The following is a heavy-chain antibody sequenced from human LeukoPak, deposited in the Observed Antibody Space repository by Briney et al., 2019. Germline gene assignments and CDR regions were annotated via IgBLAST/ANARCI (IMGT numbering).Heavy chain of an antibody. V-gene: IGHV3-33*01. CDR1: GFTFSSYG. D-gene: IGHD6-13*01. CDR3: ARAEFAGRYSSSWYLGY. Sequence: GGSLRLSCAASGFTFSSYGMHWVRQAPGKGLEWVAVIWYDGSNKYYADSVKGRFTISRDNSKNTLYLQMNSLGAEDTAVYYCARAEFAGRYSSSWYLGYWGQGTLVTVSS. J-gene: IGHJ4*02. CDR2: IWYDGSNK.